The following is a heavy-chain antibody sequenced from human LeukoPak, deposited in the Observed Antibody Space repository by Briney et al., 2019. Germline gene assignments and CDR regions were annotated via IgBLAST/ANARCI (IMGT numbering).Heavy chain of an antibody. Sequence: SETLSLTCTVSGGSISSYYWSWIRQPPGKGLEWIGYIYYSGSTNYNPSLKSRVTISVDTSKNQFSLKLSSVTAADTAVYYCARIPEGYYFDYWGQGTLVTVSS. CDR2: IYYSGST. J-gene: IGHJ4*02. V-gene: IGHV4-59*01. CDR3: ARIPEGYYFDY. CDR1: GGSISSYY.